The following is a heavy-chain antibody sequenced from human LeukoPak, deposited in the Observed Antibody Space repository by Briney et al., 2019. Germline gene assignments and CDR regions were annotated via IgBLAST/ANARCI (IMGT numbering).Heavy chain of an antibody. J-gene: IGHJ6*03. V-gene: IGHV3-21*01. Sequence: PGGSLRPSCAASGFTFSSYSMNWVRQAPGKGLEWVSSISSSSSYIYYADSVKGRFTISRDNAKNSLYLQMNSLRAEDTAVYYCARVMDIVVVPAAIPTSRRGRSNYYYYYYMDVWGKGTTVTVSS. CDR3: ARVMDIVVVPAAIPTSRRGRSNYYYYYYMDV. CDR2: ISSSSSYI. CDR1: GFTFSSYS. D-gene: IGHD2-2*02.